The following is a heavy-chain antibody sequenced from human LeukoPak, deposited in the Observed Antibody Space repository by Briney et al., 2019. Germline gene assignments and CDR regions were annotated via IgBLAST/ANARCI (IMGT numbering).Heavy chain of an antibody. CDR1: GFTFSSYA. Sequence: GGSLRLSCAASGFTFSSYAMHWVRQAPGKGLEWVAVISYDGSNKYYADSVKGRFTISRDNSKNTLYLQMNSLRAEDTAVYYCARGDFYYYYYMDFWGKGTTVTVSS. J-gene: IGHJ6*03. V-gene: IGHV3-30*04. CDR3: ARGDFYYYYYMDF. CDR2: ISYDGSNK.